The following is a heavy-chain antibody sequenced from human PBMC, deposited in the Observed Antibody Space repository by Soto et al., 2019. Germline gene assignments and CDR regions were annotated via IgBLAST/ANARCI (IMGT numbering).Heavy chain of an antibody. CDR3: ARVEGYYDSSGYPDY. V-gene: IGHV3-21*01. CDR1: GFTFSSYS. CDR2: ISSSSSYI. J-gene: IGHJ4*02. D-gene: IGHD3-22*01. Sequence: GGSLRLSCAASGFTFSSYSMNWVRQAPGKGLEWVSSISSSSSYIYYADSVKGRFTISRDNAKNSLYLQMNSLRAEDTAVYYCARVEGYYDSSGYPDYWGQGTLVTVSS.